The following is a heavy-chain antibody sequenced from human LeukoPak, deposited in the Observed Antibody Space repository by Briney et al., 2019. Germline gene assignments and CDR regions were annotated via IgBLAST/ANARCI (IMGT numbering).Heavy chain of an antibody. CDR3: ARGSPFYGDYEHYYGMDV. V-gene: IGHV3-13*01. Sequence: GGSLRLSCAASGFTFSSYDMHWVRQATGKGLEWVSAIGTAGDTYYPGSVKGRFTISRENAKNSLYLQMNSLRAEDTAVYYCARGSPFYGDYEHYYGMDVWGQGTTVTVSS. CDR1: GFTFSSYD. D-gene: IGHD4-17*01. CDR2: IGTAGDT. J-gene: IGHJ6*02.